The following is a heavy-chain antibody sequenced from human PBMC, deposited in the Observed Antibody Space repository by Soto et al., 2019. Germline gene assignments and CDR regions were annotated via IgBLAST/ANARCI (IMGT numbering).Heavy chain of an antibody. Sequence: SETLSLTCTVSGGSISSYFWSWIRQSPGEGLEWIGYIFYSGSTYYNPALNNRISLSLDTSQNQFSLKLLSVTAADTAIYYCARSGVTGIAIPSHWFDPWGQGTLLTVSS. CDR3: ARSGVTGIAIPSHWFDP. CDR2: IFYSGST. J-gene: IGHJ5*02. D-gene: IGHD2-21*02. V-gene: IGHV4-59*12. CDR1: GGSISSYF.